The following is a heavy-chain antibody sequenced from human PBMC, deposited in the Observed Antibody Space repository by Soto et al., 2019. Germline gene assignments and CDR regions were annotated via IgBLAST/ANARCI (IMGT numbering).Heavy chain of an antibody. J-gene: IGHJ5*02. V-gene: IGHV3-23*01. CDR1: GFTFSSYA. CDR2: ISGSGGST. Sequence: GGSLRLSCAASGFTFSSYAMSWVRQAPGKGLEWVSAISGSGGSTYYADSVKGRFTISRDNSKNTLYLQMNSLRAEDTAVYYCAKDSIIIAFGPIRKRTTKHNWFDPWGQGTLVTVSS. CDR3: AKDSIIIAFGPIRKRTTKHNWFDP. D-gene: IGHD3-3*02.